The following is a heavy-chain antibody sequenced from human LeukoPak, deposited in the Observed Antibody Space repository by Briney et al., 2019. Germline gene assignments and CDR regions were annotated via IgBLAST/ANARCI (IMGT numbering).Heavy chain of an antibody. J-gene: IGHJ4*02. CDR2: IKLDGSEK. D-gene: IGHD3/OR15-3a*01. V-gene: IGHV3-7*03. CDR3: ARDQYDTWSRRGNFDS. Sequence: GGSLRLSCVASGFSFGKYWMSWVRQAPGKGLEWVANIKLDGSEKNYVDSVKGRFTISRDNTKNSLYLQMNSLRAEDTAVFYCARDQYDTWSRRGNFDSWGQGTLVIVSS. CDR1: GFSFGKYW.